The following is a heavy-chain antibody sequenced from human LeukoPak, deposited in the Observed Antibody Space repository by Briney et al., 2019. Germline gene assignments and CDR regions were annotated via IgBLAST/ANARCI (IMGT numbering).Heavy chain of an antibody. Sequence: PGGSLRLSCAASGFTFSSYSMNWVRQAPGKGLEWVSYISSSSSTIYYADSVKGRFTISRDNAKNSLYLQMNSLRAEDTAVYYCARGRGGTRSYYYYYMDVWGKGTTVTVSS. CDR2: ISSSSSTI. D-gene: IGHD2-15*01. J-gene: IGHJ6*03. V-gene: IGHV3-48*01. CDR3: ARGRGGTRSYYYYYMDV. CDR1: GFTFSSYS.